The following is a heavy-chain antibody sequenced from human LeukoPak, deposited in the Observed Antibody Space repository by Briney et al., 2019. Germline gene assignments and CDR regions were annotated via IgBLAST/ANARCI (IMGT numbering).Heavy chain of an antibody. CDR1: GYTFTGYY. V-gene: IGHV1-2*02. D-gene: IGHD3-22*01. Sequence: ASVKVSCKASGYTFTGYYMHWVRQAPGQGLEWMGWINPSSGGTNYAQKFQGRVTMTRDTSISTAYMELSRLRSDDTAVYYCARAYYYDSSGLRPVVYWGQGTLVTVSS. CDR3: ARAYYYDSSGLRPVVY. CDR2: INPSSGGT. J-gene: IGHJ4*02.